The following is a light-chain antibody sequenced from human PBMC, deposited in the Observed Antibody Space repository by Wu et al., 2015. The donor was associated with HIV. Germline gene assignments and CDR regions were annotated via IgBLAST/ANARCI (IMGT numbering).Light chain of an antibody. Sequence: EIVLTQSPGTPSLSPGERATLSCRASQNINSYSLAWYQQKPGQPPRLLIYIASSRATGVPDRFSGSGSGTDFTLTISRLEPEDFAVYYCQQYDASPLTFGGGTKVEIK. CDR3: QQYDASPLT. J-gene: IGKJ4*01. V-gene: IGKV3-20*01. CDR2: IAS. CDR1: QNINSYS.